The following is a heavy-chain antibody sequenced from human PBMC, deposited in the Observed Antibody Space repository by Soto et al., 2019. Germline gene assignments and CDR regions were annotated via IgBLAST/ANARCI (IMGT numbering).Heavy chain of an antibody. CDR1: GFTFSSYG. D-gene: IGHD3-3*01. V-gene: IGHV3-30*18. CDR2: ISYDGSNK. J-gene: IGHJ6*02. Sequence: QVQLVESGGGVVQPGRSLRLSCAASGFTFSSYGMHRVRQAPGKGLGWVAVISYDGSNKYYADSVKGRFTISRDNSKNALYLQMNSLRAEDTAVYYCAKEVWSGPMDVWGQGTTVTVSS. CDR3: AKEVWSGPMDV.